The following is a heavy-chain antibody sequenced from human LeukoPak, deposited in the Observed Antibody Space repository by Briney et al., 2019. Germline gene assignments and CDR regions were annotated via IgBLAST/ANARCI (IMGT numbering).Heavy chain of an antibody. J-gene: IGHJ4*02. CDR3: AKGWGIPIFGVVTN. D-gene: IGHD3-3*01. CDR2: ILYDGSNK. Sequence: PGGSLRLSCAASGFTFSSYAMHWVRQAPGKGLEWVAVILYDGSNKYYADSVKGRFTISRDNSKNTLYLQMNSLRAEDTAVYYCAKGWGIPIFGVVTNWGQGTLVTVSS. V-gene: IGHV3-30*18. CDR1: GFTFSSYA.